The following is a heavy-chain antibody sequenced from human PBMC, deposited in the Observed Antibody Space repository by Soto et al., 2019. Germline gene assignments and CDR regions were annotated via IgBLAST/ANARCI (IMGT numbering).Heavy chain of an antibody. CDR1: GYRFSSYG. D-gene: IGHD3-22*01. Sequence: ASVEVSCTXSGYRFSSYGICWVRQAPGQGLQWMGWISTYSGNTNFAQDFRDRLTITTDTSTNTAYMELRSLRSDDMAVYYCLMVNEGVNYDSSGYYEFWGQGTLVTVS. CDR2: ISTYSGNT. V-gene: IGHV1-18*03. CDR3: LMVNEGVNYDSSGYYEF. J-gene: IGHJ4*02.